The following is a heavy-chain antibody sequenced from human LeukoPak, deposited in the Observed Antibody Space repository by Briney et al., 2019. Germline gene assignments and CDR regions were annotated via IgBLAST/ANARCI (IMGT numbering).Heavy chain of an antibody. V-gene: IGHV3-23*01. CDR2: ISGSGGST. D-gene: IGHD5-18*01. J-gene: IGHJ4*02. CDR3: AKGIGGYSYGPFDY. CDR1: GFTFSSYA. Sequence: SGGSLRLSCAASGFTFSSYAMSWVRQAPGKGLEWVSAISGSGGSTYYADSVKGRFTISRDNSKNTLYLQMNSLRAEDTAVYYCAKGIGGYSYGPFDYWGQGTLVTVSS.